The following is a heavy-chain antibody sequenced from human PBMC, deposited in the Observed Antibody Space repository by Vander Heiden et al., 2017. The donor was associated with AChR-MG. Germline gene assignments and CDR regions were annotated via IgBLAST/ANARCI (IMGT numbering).Heavy chain of an antibody. CDR1: GILFSNYA. CDR3: ARGRWSSWTSAQEY. J-gene: IGHJ4*02. V-gene: IGHV3-23*01. CDR2: IDSGGGSA. D-gene: IGHD3-10*01. Sequence: EVQLLESGGGLVQPGGSLRLSCAASGILFSNYAMSWVRQAPGKGLEWVSTIDSGGGSAYSPDCGKGRFTISRDNSRKTLYLQMNNLTAEETAVYYCARGRWSSWTSAQEYWGQGTLVTVSS.